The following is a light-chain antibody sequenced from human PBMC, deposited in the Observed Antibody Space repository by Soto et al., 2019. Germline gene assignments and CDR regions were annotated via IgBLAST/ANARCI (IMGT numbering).Light chain of an antibody. V-gene: IGLV2-23*02. CDR3: CSYAGSSTHV. Sequence: QSVLTQPASVSGSPGQSITFSCTGTSSDVGSSNLVSWYQQQPGKVPKLLIYEFSKRPSGVFYRFSGSKSCNTASLTISGLQAEDEADYYCCSYAGSSTHVFGTGTKVTV. J-gene: IGLJ1*01. CDR1: SSDVGSSNL. CDR2: EFS.